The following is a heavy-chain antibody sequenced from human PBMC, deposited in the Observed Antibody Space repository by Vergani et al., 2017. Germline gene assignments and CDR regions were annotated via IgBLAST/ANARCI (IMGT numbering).Heavy chain of an antibody. Sequence: QVQLQEWGAGLLKTSETLSLICGVSGGSFSDYYWGWIRQPPGKGLEWIGSIYYSGSTYYNPSLKSRVTISVDTSKNQFSLKLSSVTAADTAVYYCASQEMVPRVDYWGQGTLVTVSS. D-gene: IGHD6-13*01. CDR2: IYYSGST. CDR3: ASQEMVPRVDY. CDR1: GGSFSDYY. V-gene: IGHV4-34*01. J-gene: IGHJ4*02.